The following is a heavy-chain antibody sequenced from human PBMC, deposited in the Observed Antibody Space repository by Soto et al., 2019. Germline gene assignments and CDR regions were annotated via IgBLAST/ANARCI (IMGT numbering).Heavy chain of an antibody. J-gene: IGHJ6*02. CDR3: ARDLWGYCGTDCYPLDV. Sequence: SETLSLTCTVSGGSISRYYWSWIRQPPGKGLEWIGYLYNAGSTIYNPSLKSRVTISVDMSQNQFSLSLNYVTAADTAVYYCARDLWGYCGTDCYPLDVWGQGTKVTVSS. CDR2: LYNAGST. V-gene: IGHV4-59*01. CDR1: GGSISRYY. D-gene: IGHD2-21*02.